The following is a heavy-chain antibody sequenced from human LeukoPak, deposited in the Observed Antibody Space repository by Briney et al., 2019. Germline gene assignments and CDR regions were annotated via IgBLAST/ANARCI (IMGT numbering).Heavy chain of an antibody. V-gene: IGHV3-53*01. CDR1: GFTVSSNY. D-gene: IGHD6-19*01. J-gene: IGHJ4*02. CDR3: ARDSPRSSGWSDY. CDR2: IYSGGST. Sequence: GGSLRLSXAASGFTVSSNYMSWVRQAPGKGLEWVSVIYSGGSTYYADSVKGRFTISRDNSKNTLYLQMNSLRAEDTAVYYCARDSPRSSGWSDYWGQGTLVTVSS.